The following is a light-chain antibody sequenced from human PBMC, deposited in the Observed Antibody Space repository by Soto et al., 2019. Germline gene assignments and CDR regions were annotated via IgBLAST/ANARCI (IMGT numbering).Light chain of an antibody. J-gene: IGLJ1*01. V-gene: IGLV2-14*01. Sequence: QSALTQPASESGSPGQSITICCTGTSSDVGGYNYVSWYQQHPGKAPKLMIYEVSNRPSGVSNRFSGSKSGNTASLNISGLQAEDEADYYCSSYTSSSTLVFGTGTKVTVL. CDR1: SSDVGGYNY. CDR3: SSYTSSSTLV. CDR2: EVS.